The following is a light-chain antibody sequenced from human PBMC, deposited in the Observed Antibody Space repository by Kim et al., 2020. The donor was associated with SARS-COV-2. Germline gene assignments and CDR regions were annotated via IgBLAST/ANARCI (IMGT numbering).Light chain of an antibody. CDR3: QQYGGSPPWT. Sequence: PGERATLSCWASQIVRSTYLAWYQQKPGQAPRLLIKGTSARAAGVPERFSGSGSGRDFTLTINRVEPGDSATYYCQQYGGSPPWTFGQGTKVDIK. J-gene: IGKJ1*01. CDR1: QIVRSTY. CDR2: GTS. V-gene: IGKV3-20*01.